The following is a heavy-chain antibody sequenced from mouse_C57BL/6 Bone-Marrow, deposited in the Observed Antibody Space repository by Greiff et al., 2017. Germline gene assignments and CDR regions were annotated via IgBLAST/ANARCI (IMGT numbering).Heavy chain of an antibody. V-gene: IGHV3-3*01. J-gene: IGHJ4*01. Sequence: QSGPSLVRPSQTLSLTCTVTGFSINSDCYWIWIRQFPGNKLEYIGYTFYSGITYYNPSLESRTYITRDKSKIQFALKLSSVTPEDTATYYCARRGSVNYAMDYWGQGTSVTVSS. CDR1: GFSINSDCY. D-gene: IGHD2-5*01. CDR3: ARRGSVNYAMDY. CDR2: TFYSGIT.